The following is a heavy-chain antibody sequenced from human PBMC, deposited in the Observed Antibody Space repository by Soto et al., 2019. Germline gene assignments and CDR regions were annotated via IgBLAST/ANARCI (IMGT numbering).Heavy chain of an antibody. V-gene: IGHV3-48*02. D-gene: IGHD1-7*01. J-gene: IGHJ6*02. CDR2: ISSSSSTI. CDR3: AREGRLELRGNYYYYYGMDV. CDR1: GFTFSSYS. Sequence: GGSLRLSCAASGFTFSSYSMNWVRQAPGKGLEWVSYISSSSSTIYYADSVKGRFTISRDNAKNSLYLQMNSLRDEDTAVYYCAREGRLELRGNYYYYYGMDVWGQGTTVTVSS.